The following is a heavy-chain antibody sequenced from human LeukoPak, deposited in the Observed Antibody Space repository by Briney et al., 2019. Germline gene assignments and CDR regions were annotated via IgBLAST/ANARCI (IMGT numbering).Heavy chain of an antibody. J-gene: IGHJ3*02. CDR2: INPSGGST. Sequence: ASVKVSCKASGYTFTSYDINWVRQATGQGLEWMGIINPSGGSTSYAQKFQGRVTMTRDTSTSTVYMELSSLRSDDTAVYYCARDMTTVTTSFEAFDIWGQGTLVSVSS. D-gene: IGHD4-17*01. CDR3: ARDMTTVTTSFEAFDI. CDR1: GYTFTSYD. V-gene: IGHV1-46*01.